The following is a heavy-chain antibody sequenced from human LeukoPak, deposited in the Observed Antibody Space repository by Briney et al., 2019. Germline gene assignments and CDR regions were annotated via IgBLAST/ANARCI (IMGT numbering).Heavy chain of an antibody. J-gene: IGHJ4*02. V-gene: IGHV3-74*01. Sequence: PGGSLRLSCAASGFTFSSYWMYWVRQGPGKGLVWVSRINSDGSSIIYADSVQGRFTISRDNAKNTLFLQMNSLRAEDTAVYYCARLKSEATPDYWGQGTLVTVSS. CDR2: INSDGSSI. CDR3: ARLKSEATPDY. CDR1: GFTFSSYW.